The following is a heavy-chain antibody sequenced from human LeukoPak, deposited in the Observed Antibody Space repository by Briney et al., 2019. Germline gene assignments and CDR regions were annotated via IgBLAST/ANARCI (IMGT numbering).Heavy chain of an antibody. Sequence: SETLSLTCTVSGGSISSYYWSWIRQPPGKGLEWIGYIYYSGSTNYNPSPKSRVTISVDTSKNQFSLKLSSVTAADTAVYYCARVYDSSGYFDYWGQGTLVTVSS. CDR1: GGSISSYY. J-gene: IGHJ4*02. CDR3: ARVYDSSGYFDY. D-gene: IGHD3-22*01. CDR2: IYYSGST. V-gene: IGHV4-59*01.